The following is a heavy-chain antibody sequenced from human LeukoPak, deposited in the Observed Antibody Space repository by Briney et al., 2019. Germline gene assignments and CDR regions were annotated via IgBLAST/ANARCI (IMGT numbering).Heavy chain of an antibody. D-gene: IGHD3-10*01. CDR1: GGSISKQY. CDR2: IYGDGTI. CDR3: TRDSGTTGEVKFDP. Sequence: SETLSLTCTVSGGSISKQYWTWVRQSAGKGLEWIGRIYGDGTITYNPSLRSRVTMSLDTSKNQFSLRLTSVTAADTAMYYCTRDSGTTGEVKFDPWGQGTLVTVS. V-gene: IGHV4-4*07. J-gene: IGHJ5*02.